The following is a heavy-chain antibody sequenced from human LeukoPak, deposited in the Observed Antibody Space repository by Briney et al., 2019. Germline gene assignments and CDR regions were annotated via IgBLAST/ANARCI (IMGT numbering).Heavy chain of an antibody. CDR3: ARVAASTFYHFNYMDL. Sequence: GSLRLSCAASGFPFRSHAMVWVRQAPGKGLQWVALISGDGVNDYYEDSVKGRFTISRDTSKNTLSLQMKSLRAEDTAVYFCARVAASTFYHFNYMDLWGKGTTVTVSS. J-gene: IGHJ6*04. V-gene: IGHV3-30*04. CDR1: GFPFRSHA. CDR2: ISGDGVND. D-gene: IGHD3-3*02.